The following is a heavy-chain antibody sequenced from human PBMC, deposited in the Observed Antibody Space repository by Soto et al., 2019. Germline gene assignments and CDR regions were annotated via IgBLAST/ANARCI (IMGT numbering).Heavy chain of an antibody. CDR1: GFTFRDHA. D-gene: IGHD3-22*01. V-gene: IGHV3-23*01. Sequence: PGWSLRLSCVGSGFTFRDHAMRWVRQAPGRGLEWVSAISANGASIQHADSVKGRFSVSRDNAKNTVYLQMDNLRTEDSAVYYCAKDRYYDTPGWFDPWGQGSRVTVSS. J-gene: IGHJ5*02. CDR3: AKDRYYDTPGWFDP. CDR2: ISANGASI.